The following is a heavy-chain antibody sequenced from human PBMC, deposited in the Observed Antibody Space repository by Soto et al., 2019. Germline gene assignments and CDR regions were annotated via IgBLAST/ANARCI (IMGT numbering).Heavy chain of an antibody. CDR3: ARGVANVLRFLEWGHYYYYYMDV. J-gene: IGHJ6*03. CDR1: GYPFTSYG. Sequence: ASVKVSCKASGYPFTSYGISWVRQAPGQGLEWMGWISGHNGSTKYPQKLQDRVTMTTDTSTSTVYMELRSLKSDDTAVYYCARGVANVLRFLEWGHYYYYYMDVWGKGATVTVSS. D-gene: IGHD3-3*01. CDR2: ISGHNGST. V-gene: IGHV1-18*01.